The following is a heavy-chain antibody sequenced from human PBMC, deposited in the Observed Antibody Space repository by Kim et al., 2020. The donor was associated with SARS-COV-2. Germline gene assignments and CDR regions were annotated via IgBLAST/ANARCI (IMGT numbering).Heavy chain of an antibody. V-gene: IGHV3-21*01. D-gene: IGHD1-7*01. J-gene: IGHJ4*02. CDR3: ARDWAITGTTGGDY. CDR2: ISSSSSYI. CDR1: GFTFSSYS. Sequence: GGSLRLSCAASGFTFSSYSMNWVRQAPGKGLEWVSSISSSSSYIYYADSVKGRFTISRDNAKNSLYLQMNSLRAEDTAVYYCARDWAITGTTGGDYWGQGTLVTVSS.